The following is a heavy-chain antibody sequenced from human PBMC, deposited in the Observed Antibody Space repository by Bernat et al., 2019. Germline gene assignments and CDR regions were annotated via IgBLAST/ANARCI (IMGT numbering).Heavy chain of an antibody. CDR2: ISGYNGNT. Sequence: QAQLVQSGSEVKKPGASVMVSCKASGYTFSNYAITWVRQAPGQGLEWMGWISGYNGNTDYAQKLQGRVTLTTDTSTSTAYMELRSLRSDDTAVYYWAGKGLRGSHFYSFGMDVWGQGTTVTVSS. J-gene: IGHJ6*02. CDR1: GYTFSNYA. CDR3: AGKGLRGSHFYSFGMDV. V-gene: IGHV1-18*01. D-gene: IGHD6-13*01.